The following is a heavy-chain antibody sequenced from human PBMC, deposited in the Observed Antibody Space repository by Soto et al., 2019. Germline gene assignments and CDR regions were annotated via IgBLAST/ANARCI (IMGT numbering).Heavy chain of an antibody. Sequence: PSETLSLTCAVSGYSINSTYYWGCIRQPPGKGLEWIGSVDHSGRTYYSPSLRSRLTIFIETSKNQFSLRLTSVTAADKAMYFCAKKGYYPSGKINLFDSWGPGTLVTVSS. CDR2: VDHSGRT. CDR1: GYSINSTYY. J-gene: IGHJ4*02. D-gene: IGHD3-10*01. V-gene: IGHV4-38-2*01. CDR3: AKKGYYPSGKINLFDS.